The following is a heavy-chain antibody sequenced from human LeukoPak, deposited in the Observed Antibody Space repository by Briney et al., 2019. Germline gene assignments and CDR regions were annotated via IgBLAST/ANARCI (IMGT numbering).Heavy chain of an antibody. CDR3: AGRTAATTRPFDY. CDR2: FYYTGST. J-gene: IGHJ4*02. CDR1: GVSIDSYP. D-gene: IGHD2-21*02. V-gene: IGHV4-59*01. Sequence: PSETLSLTCSVSGVSIDSYPWSWIRQPPGKGLEWIGYFYYTGSTNYSPSFEGRVTISEDTSKNQISLRLTSVTAADTAVYYCAGRTAATTRPFDYWGQGTLVTVSS.